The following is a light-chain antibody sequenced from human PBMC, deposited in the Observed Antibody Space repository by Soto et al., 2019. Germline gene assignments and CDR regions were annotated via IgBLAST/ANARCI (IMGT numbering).Light chain of an antibody. V-gene: IGLV2-14*03. CDR3: SSYTSSRTLI. CDR2: DVT. Sequence: QSALTQPASVSGSPGQSITISCTGASSDIGAYDYVSWYQQHPDKAPTLIIYDVTRWPSGLSNRFSASKSGNTASLTISGLQADDEGDYYCSSYTSSRTLIFGGGTKLTVL. CDR1: SSDIGAYDY. J-gene: IGLJ2*01.